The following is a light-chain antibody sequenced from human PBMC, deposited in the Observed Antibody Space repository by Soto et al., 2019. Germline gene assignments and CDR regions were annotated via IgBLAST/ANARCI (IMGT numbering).Light chain of an antibody. V-gene: IGLV2-14*01. J-gene: IGLJ1*01. CDR3: IAYTGSSTSYV. CDR2: EVS. CDR1: SSDIGSYNH. Sequence: QSVLTQPASVSGSPGQSITISCIGTSSDIGSYNHVAWYQQFPGKSPKLTIYEVSSRPSGVSSRFSVSKSGNTASLTISGLQAEDEADYYCIAYTGSSTSYVFGSGTKLTVL.